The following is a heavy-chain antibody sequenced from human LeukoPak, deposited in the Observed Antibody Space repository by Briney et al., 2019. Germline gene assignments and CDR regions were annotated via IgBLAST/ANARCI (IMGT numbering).Heavy chain of an antibody. CDR3: AKDHDWSFDY. CDR2: LRSDGINK. V-gene: IGHV3-30*02. J-gene: IGHJ4*02. CDR1: GFTFTTNG. Sequence: PGGSLRLSCAASGFTFTTNGMHWVRQAPGKGPEWVAVLRSDGINKYYAESVKGRFTMSRDISKNTLFLQMSGLSTDDTAVYYCAKDHDWSFDYWGQGTLVTVSS. D-gene: IGHD3-3*01.